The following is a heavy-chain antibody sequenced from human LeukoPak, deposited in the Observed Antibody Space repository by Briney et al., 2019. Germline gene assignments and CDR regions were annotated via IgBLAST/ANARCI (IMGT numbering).Heavy chain of an antibody. CDR2: ISYDGSNK. J-gene: IGHJ4*02. Sequence: PGGSLRLSCAASGFTFSSYGMHWVRQAPGKGLEWVAVISYDGSNKYYADSVKARFTISRDNSKVTLYLQMTSLRPEDTAIYYCVKDPSGNYFYFDYWGQGTLVTVSS. CDR3: VKDPSGNYFYFDY. CDR1: GFTFSSYG. V-gene: IGHV3-30*18. D-gene: IGHD1-26*01.